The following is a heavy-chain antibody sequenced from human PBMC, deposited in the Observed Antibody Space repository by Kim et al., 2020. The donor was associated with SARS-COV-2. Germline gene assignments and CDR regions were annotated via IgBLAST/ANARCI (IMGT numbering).Heavy chain of an antibody. J-gene: IGHJ4*02. Sequence: GGSLRLSCAASGFTFSSYAMSWVRQAPGKGLEWVSAISGSGGSTYYADSVKGRFTISRDNSKNTLYLQMNSLRAEDTAVYYCAKVPNYYDSSGYYFGLDYWGQGTLVTVSS. V-gene: IGHV3-23*01. D-gene: IGHD3-22*01. CDR2: ISGSGGST. CDR3: AKVPNYYDSSGYYFGLDY. CDR1: GFTFSSYA.